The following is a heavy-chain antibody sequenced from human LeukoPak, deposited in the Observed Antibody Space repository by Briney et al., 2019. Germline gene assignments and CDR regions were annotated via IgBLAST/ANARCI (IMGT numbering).Heavy chain of an antibody. Sequence: PGGSLGLSCVASGFPFSSYWMTWVRQAPGKGLEWVANIKQDGSKKSYVDSVKGRFTISRDNAKNSLYLQMNSLRAEDTAIYYCTRVGYIDEGIDYWGQGTLATVSS. D-gene: IGHD5-24*01. CDR2: IKQDGSKK. CDR1: GFPFSSYW. CDR3: TRVGYIDEGIDY. J-gene: IGHJ4*02. V-gene: IGHV3-7*04.